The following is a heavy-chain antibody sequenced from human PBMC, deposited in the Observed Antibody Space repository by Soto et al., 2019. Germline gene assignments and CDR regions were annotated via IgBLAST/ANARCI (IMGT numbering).Heavy chain of an antibody. CDR2: IYYSGST. CDR3: ASTAHSSGWYSGGFDY. CDR1: GGSISSYY. D-gene: IGHD6-19*01. Sequence: SETLSLTCTVSGGSISSYYWSWIRQPPGKGLEWIGYIYYSGSTNYNPSLKSRVTISVDTSKNQFSLKLSSVTAADTAVYYCASTAHSSGWYSGGFDYSGQGTLVTVSS. V-gene: IGHV4-59*01. J-gene: IGHJ4*02.